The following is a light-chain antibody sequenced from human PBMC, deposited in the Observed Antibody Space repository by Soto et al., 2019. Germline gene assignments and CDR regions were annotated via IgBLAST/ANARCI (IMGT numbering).Light chain of an antibody. CDR1: SSNIVSNT. CDR2: NTN. V-gene: IGLV1-44*01. J-gene: IGLJ2*01. Sequence: QSVLTQPPSASGTPGQGVTITCSGSSSNIVSNTVNWYRQLPGTAPKLLLYNTNRRPSGVPDRFSGSKSGTSASLAISGLQSEDEADYYCAAWDDSLGGPVFGGGTKLTVL. CDR3: AAWDDSLGGPV.